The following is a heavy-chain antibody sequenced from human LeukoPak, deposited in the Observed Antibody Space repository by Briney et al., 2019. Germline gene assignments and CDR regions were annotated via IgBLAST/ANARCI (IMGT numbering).Heavy chain of an antibody. V-gene: IGHV3-48*03. J-gene: IGHJ4*02. CDR1: GFTFSSYE. D-gene: IGHD3-3*01. CDR2: ISSSGSTI. Sequence: GGSLRLSCAASGFTFSSYEMNWVRQAPGKGLEWVSYISSSGSTIYYADSVKGRFTISRDNSKNTLYLQMNSLRAEDTAVYYCTKSGDSYDFWSGYFWGQGTLVIVSS. CDR3: TKSGDSYDFWSGYF.